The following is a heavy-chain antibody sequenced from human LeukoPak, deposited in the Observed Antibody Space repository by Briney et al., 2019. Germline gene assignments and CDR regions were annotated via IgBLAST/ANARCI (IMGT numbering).Heavy chain of an antibody. CDR3: SRLTMVRGVYDAFDI. Sequence: PSETLSLTCTVSGGSINFYYWSWIRQPPGKGLEYIGFMYYSGGTNYNPSLKSRVTISVDTSKNHFSLKLSSLTAADTAVYYCSRLTMVRGVYDAFDIWGQRTMVTVSS. V-gene: IGHV4-59*01. CDR1: GGSINFYY. CDR2: MYYSGGT. J-gene: IGHJ3*02. D-gene: IGHD3-10*01.